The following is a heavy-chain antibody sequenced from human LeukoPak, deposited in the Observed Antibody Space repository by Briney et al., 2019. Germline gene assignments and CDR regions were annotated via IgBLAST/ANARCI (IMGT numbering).Heavy chain of an antibody. CDR1: GFTFSSYA. D-gene: IGHD6-13*01. CDR2: ISYDGSNK. Sequence: GGSLRLSCAASGFTFSSYAMHWVRQAPGKGLEWVAVISYDGSNKYYADSVKGRFTISRDNSKNTLYLQMNSLRAEDTVVYYCXXGMYSXXWYGXXLXXXXYFD. CDR3: XXGMYSXXWYGXXLXXXXYFD. J-gene: IGHJ2*01. V-gene: IGHV3-30-3*01.